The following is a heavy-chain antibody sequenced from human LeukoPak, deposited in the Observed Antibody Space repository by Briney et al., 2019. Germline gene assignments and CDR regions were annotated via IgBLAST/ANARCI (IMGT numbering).Heavy chain of an antibody. D-gene: IGHD3-16*01. Sequence: SQTLSLTCAISGDSVTSGIWNWIRQSPPRGLEWLGRTYHWSKWFNDYAVSVEGRMTTNADTSRNQFSLQLNSVTPEDTAVYYCARDLHGSRGEFDYWGQGTLVTVSS. CDR2: TYHWSKWFN. V-gene: IGHV6-1*01. CDR3: ARDLHGSRGEFDY. CDR1: GDSVTSGI. J-gene: IGHJ4*02.